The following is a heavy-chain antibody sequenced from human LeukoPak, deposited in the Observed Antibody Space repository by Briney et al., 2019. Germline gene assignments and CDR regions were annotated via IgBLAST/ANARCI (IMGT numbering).Heavy chain of an antibody. CDR3: ARDQGGYNYDC. V-gene: IGHV1-2*02. Sequence: GASVTVSCKASGYTFTNYYMHWVRQAPGQGLEWMGWINPNSGGTNYAQKFQGRVTMTSDTSISTAYMELSRLTSDDTAVYYCARDQGGYNYDCWAQGTLVTVSS. J-gene: IGHJ4*02. D-gene: IGHD5-24*01. CDR2: INPNSGGT. CDR1: GYTFTNYY.